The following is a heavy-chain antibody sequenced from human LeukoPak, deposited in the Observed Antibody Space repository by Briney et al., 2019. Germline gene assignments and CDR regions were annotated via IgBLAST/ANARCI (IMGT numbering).Heavy chain of an antibody. CDR3: ARDPLKRAFDI. V-gene: IGHV3-21*01. CDR2: ISSTSSYI. J-gene: IGHJ3*02. Sequence: GWSLRLSCAASGFTFSSYSMNWARQAPGKGLEWVSSISSTSSYIYYADSVKGRFTISRDNAKNSLYLQMNSLRAEDTAVYYCARDPLKRAFDIWGQGTMVTVSS. CDR1: GFTFSSYS.